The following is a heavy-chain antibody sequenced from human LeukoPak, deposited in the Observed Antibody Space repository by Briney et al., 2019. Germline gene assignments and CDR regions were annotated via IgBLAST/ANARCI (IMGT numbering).Heavy chain of an antibody. CDR2: IAYDGSIK. Sequence: GGSLRLSCAASGFTFSAYGMHWVRQAPGKGLEWVAVIAYDGSIKYYADSVKGRFTISRDNSKNTLYLQMNSLRAEDTAVYYCARDFTEYSYGLTPFDYWGQGTLVTVSS. CDR3: ARDFTEYSYGLTPFDY. V-gene: IGHV3-30*03. J-gene: IGHJ4*02. D-gene: IGHD5-18*01. CDR1: GFTFSAYG.